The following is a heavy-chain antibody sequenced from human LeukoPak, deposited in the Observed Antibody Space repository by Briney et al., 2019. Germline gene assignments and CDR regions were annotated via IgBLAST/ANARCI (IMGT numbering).Heavy chain of an antibody. CDR1: GYSINDGYF. CDR2: LHHPDIT. CDR3: ARERGHQLLPPTWTHTGIFDF. V-gene: IGHV4-38-2*02. J-gene: IGHJ4*02. D-gene: IGHD2-8*02. Sequence: SETLSLTCGVSGYSINDGYFWGGLRQPPGKGLEWIATLHHPDITHYNPSLDSRVTISLDRSKNQFSLRLSSVTAADTAIYYCARERGHQLLPPTWTHTGIFDFWGQGSLVTVSS.